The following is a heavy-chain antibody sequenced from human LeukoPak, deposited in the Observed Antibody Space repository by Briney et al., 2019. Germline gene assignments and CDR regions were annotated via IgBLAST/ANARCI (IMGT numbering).Heavy chain of an antibody. D-gene: IGHD6-13*01. CDR2: ISWNSGSI. CDR1: GFTFDDYA. Sequence: GGSLRLSCAASGFTFDDYAMHWVRQAPGKGLEWVSGISWNSGSIGYADSVKGRFTISRDNSKNTLYLQMNSLRAEDTAVYYCAKKSLAAAGTGVDDYWGQGTLVTVSS. J-gene: IGHJ4*02. CDR3: AKKSLAAAGTGVDDY. V-gene: IGHV3-9*01.